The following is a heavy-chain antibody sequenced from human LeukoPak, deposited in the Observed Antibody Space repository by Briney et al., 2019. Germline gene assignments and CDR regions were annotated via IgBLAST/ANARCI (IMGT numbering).Heavy chain of an antibody. V-gene: IGHV1-69*13. CDR2: IIPIFGTA. D-gene: IGHD4-17*01. Sequence: ASVKVSRKASGGTFSSYAISWVRQAPGQGLEWMGGIIPIFGTANYAQKFQGRVTITADESTSTAYMELSSLRSEDTAVYYCARLKTTVTTSSISYYGMDVWGQGTTVTVSS. CDR1: GGTFSSYA. CDR3: ARLKTTVTTSSISYYGMDV. J-gene: IGHJ6*02.